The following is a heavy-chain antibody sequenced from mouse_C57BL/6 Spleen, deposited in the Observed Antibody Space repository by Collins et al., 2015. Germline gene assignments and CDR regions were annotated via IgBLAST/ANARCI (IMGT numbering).Heavy chain of an antibody. D-gene: IGHD1-1*01. CDR3: TRGDDYYGSSHWYFDV. V-gene: IGHV1-5*01. J-gene: IGHJ1*03. CDR1: GYTFTSYW. CDR2: IYPGNSDT. Sequence: EVQLQQSGTVLARPGASVKMSCKTSGYTFTSYWMHWVKQRPGQGLEWIGAIYPGNSDTSYNQKFKGKAKLTAVTSASTAYMELSSLTNEDSAVYYCTRGDDYYGSSHWYFDVWGTGTTVTVSS.